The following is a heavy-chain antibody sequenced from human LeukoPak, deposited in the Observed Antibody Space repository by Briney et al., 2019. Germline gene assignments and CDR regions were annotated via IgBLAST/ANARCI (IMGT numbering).Heavy chain of an antibody. Sequence: SETLSLTCAVSGGSISSSNWWSWVRQPPGKGLEWIGEIYHSGSTNYNPSLKSRVTISVDTSKNQFSLKLSSVTAADTAVYYCARRVGANWGPNYFDYWGQGTLVTVSS. D-gene: IGHD7-27*01. CDR3: ARRVGANWGPNYFDY. V-gene: IGHV4-4*02. J-gene: IGHJ4*02. CDR2: IYHSGST. CDR1: GGSISSSNW.